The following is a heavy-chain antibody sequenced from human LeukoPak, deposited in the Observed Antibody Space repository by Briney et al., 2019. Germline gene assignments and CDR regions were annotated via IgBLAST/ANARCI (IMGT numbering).Heavy chain of an antibody. CDR1: EFVLSDYY. CDR2: ISSGGSTI. Sequence: GGSLRLSCAASEFVLSDYYMSWIRQAPGKGLEWISYISSGGSTISYADSVRGRFTNYRDNAKNSLYLQMTSLRAEDTAVYYFAREMEGDYGSGTFFDHWVQGNMVTVSS. J-gene: IGHJ4*02. V-gene: IGHV3-11*01. D-gene: IGHD3-10*01. CDR3: AREMEGDYGSGTFFDH.